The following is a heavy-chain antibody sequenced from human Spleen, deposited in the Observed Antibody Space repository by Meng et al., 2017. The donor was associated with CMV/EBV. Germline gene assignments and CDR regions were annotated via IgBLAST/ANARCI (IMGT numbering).Heavy chain of an antibody. Sequence: AVSGTAISTSNGWSWVRQPPGKGLEWIGEVYHSGYTNYNPSLKSRVTMSVDRSKNQFSLKLNSVTAADTAVYYCARVTEYGGNCFDSWGQGTLVTVS. J-gene: IGHJ4*02. D-gene: IGHD2-2*01. CDR3: ARVTEYGGNCFDS. CDR2: VYHSGYT. CDR1: GTAISTSNG. V-gene: IGHV4-4*02.